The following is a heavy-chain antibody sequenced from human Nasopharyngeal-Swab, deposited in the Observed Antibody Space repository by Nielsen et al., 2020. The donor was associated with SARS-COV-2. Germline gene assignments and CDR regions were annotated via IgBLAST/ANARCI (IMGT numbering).Heavy chain of an antibody. CDR2: ISSSSTI. D-gene: IGHD3-22*01. CDR3: ARGGYYDNWFDP. Sequence: GESLKISCAASGFTFSSYSMNWVRQAPGKGLEWVSYISSSSTIYYADSVKGRLTISRDNAKNSLYLQMNSLRDEDTAVYYCARGGYYDNWFDPWGQGTLVTVSS. J-gene: IGHJ5*02. CDR1: GFTFSSYS. V-gene: IGHV3-48*02.